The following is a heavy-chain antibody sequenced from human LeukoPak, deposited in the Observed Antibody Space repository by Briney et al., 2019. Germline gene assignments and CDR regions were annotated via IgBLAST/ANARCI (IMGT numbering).Heavy chain of an antibody. V-gene: IGHV3-43*02. CDR3: AKDYY. J-gene: IGHJ4*02. Sequence: GGPLRLSCSASGFPFDDYPMHWVRQGPGKGLEWLYLISGDGATTYYAESVKGRFTISRENIKNPLYLPMNSLRTDGTALYYCAKDYYWGEGGMVGV. CDR1: GFPFDDYP. CDR2: ISGDGATT.